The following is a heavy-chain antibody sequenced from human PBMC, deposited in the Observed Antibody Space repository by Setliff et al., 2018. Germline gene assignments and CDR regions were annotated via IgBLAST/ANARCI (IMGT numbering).Heavy chain of an antibody. CDR3: AIPSSGNFYFDY. CDR2: IIPLFETT. J-gene: IGHJ4*02. D-gene: IGHD1-26*01. V-gene: IGHV1-69*13. CDR1: GGIFNSFS. Sequence: SVKVSCKASGGIFNSFSITWVRQAPGQGLEWMERIIPLFETTNYVEKFQGRVTITADQSTRTAYMELSSLRSEDTAVYYCAIPSSGNFYFDYWGQGTLVTVSS.